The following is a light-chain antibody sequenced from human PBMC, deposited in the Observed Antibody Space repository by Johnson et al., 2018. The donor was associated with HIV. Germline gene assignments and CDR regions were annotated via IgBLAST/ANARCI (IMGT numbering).Light chain of an antibody. V-gene: IGLV1-51*01. Sequence: QAVLTQPPSVSAAPGQKVTISCSGSSSNIGNNYVSWYQQVPGAAPKLLIYDNGKRPSGIPDRFSGSKSGTSATLGITGLQTGDEADYFCGTWDSSLRGVFGTGTKVTVL. J-gene: IGLJ1*01. CDR2: DNG. CDR3: GTWDSSLRGV. CDR1: SSNIGNNY.